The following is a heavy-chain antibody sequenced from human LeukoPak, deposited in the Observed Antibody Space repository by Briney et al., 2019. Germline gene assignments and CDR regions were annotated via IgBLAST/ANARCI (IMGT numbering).Heavy chain of an antibody. CDR3: AKDRAYYDFWSGLPSYAFDI. J-gene: IGHJ3*02. Sequence: GGSLTLSCPASGFTFSSYAMSCVRQAPAKGLEWVSAISGSGSSTYYADSVKDPFTISRDNSKNTLYLQMSSLRAEDTAVYYCAKDRAYYDFWSGLPSYAFDIWGQGTMVTVSS. V-gene: IGHV3-23*01. CDR2: ISGSGSST. D-gene: IGHD3-3*01. CDR1: GFTFSSYA.